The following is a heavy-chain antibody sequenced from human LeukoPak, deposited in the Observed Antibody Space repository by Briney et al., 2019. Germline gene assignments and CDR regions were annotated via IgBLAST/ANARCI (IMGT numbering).Heavy chain of an antibody. J-gene: IGHJ3*01. CDR3: ASARGRRDGYSFGAFDL. V-gene: IGHV3-9*01. CDR1: GFTFDDYG. Sequence: GRSLRLSCAASGFTFDDYGMHWVRHAPGKGLEWVSGISWNSGSIGYADSVKGRFTISRDNAKNSLFLQMSSLRAEDTALYYCASARGRRDGYSFGAFDLWGQGTMVTVSS. CDR2: ISWNSGSI. D-gene: IGHD5-24*01.